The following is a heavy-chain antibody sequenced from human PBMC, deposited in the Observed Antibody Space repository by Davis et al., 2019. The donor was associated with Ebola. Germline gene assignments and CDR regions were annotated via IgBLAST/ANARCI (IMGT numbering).Heavy chain of an antibody. CDR1: GDSVSSGG. J-gene: IGHJ4*02. D-gene: IGHD5-12*01. CDR2: TYYSSKWYN. CDR3: ARGWLRTGFDY. Sequence: HSQTLSLTCAISGDSVSSGGWNWIRQSPSRGLEWLGRTYYSSKWYNDYAVSVKSRITINPDTSKNQFSLQLNSVTPEDTAVYYCARGWLRTGFDYWGQGILVTVSS. V-gene: IGHV6-1*01.